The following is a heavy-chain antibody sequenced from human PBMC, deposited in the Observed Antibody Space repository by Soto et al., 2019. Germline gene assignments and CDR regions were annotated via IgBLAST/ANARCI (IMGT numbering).Heavy chain of an antibody. Sequence: PSETLSLTCAVYGGTFSGYYWSWIRQPPGKGLEWIGEINHSGSTKYDPSINSRVTISVDTSKNQFSLKLSSVTAADTAVYYCARVRLYSSSWYGAPGYDFDYWGKGTLVTVSS. CDR2: INHSGST. CDR3: ARVRLYSSSWYGAPGYDFDY. D-gene: IGHD6-13*01. V-gene: IGHV4-34*01. J-gene: IGHJ4*02. CDR1: GGTFSGYY.